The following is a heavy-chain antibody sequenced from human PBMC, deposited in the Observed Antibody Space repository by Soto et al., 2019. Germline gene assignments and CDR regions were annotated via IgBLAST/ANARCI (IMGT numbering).Heavy chain of an antibody. J-gene: IGHJ4*02. CDR2: IWYDGSNK. CDR3: ARVGYYDSSGYYSAFDY. CDR1: GFTFSSYG. Sequence: GGSLRLSCAASGFTFSSYGMHWVRQAPGKGLEWVAVIWYDGSNKHYADSVKGRFTISRDNSKNTLYLQMNSLRAEDTAVYYCARVGYYDSSGYYSAFDYWGQGTLVTVSS. V-gene: IGHV3-33*01. D-gene: IGHD3-22*01.